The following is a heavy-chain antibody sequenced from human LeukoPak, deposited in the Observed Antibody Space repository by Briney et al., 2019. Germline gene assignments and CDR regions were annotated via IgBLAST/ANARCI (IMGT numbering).Heavy chain of an antibody. Sequence: PGGSLRLSCAASGFTFSSYWMSWVRQAPGKGLEWVANIKQDGSEKYYVDSVKGRFTISRDNAKNSLYLQMNSLRAEDTAVYYCARKSQYFDWSTLDYWGQGTLVTVSS. CDR2: IKQDGSEK. D-gene: IGHD3-9*01. CDR3: ARKSQYFDWSTLDY. V-gene: IGHV3-7*01. CDR1: GFTFSSYW. J-gene: IGHJ4*02.